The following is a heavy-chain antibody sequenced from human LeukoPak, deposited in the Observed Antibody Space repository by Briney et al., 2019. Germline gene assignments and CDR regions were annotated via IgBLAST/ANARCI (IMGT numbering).Heavy chain of an antibody. CDR3: ARTGLLWSGSYYYYGMDV. CDR1: GYTFTSYD. CDR2: MNPNSGNT. Sequence: ASVKVSCKASGYTFTSYDINWVRQATGQGLEWMGWMNPNSGNTGYAQKFQGRVTMTRNTSISTAYMELSSLRSEDTAVYYCARTGLLWSGSYYYYGMDVWGQGTTVTVSS. V-gene: IGHV1-8*01. D-gene: IGHD3-10*02. J-gene: IGHJ6*02.